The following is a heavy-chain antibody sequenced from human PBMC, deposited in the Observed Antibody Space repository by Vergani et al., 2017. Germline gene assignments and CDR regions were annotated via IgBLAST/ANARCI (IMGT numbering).Heavy chain of an antibody. D-gene: IGHD1-26*01. Sequence: QVQLVQSGAEVKKTGASVTVSCRASGGTFGSHTISWVRQAPGQGLEWVGRVIPHLEITTLAQHLQGRVIITADKSTDTAYMELISLRPEDTAVYYCARVGSPYYYYYGMDVWGQGTTVTVSS. J-gene: IGHJ6*02. V-gene: IGHV1-69*09. CDR1: GGTFGSHT. CDR3: ARVGSPYYYYYGMDV. CDR2: VIPHLEIT.